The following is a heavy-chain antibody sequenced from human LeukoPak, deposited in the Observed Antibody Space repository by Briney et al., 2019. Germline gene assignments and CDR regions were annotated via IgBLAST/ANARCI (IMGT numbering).Heavy chain of an antibody. Sequence: SETLSLTCAVYGGSLRADFWSWIRQPPGKGLEWIGDIHPGGSTRYNPSLESRVTISVDTSKNQFSLRLTSVTAADTAVYYCARAPDRIRFDPWGQGALVTVSS. CDR1: GGSLRADF. V-gene: IGHV4-34*01. J-gene: IGHJ5*02. CDR3: ARAPDRIRFDP. D-gene: IGHD1-14*01. CDR2: IHPGGST.